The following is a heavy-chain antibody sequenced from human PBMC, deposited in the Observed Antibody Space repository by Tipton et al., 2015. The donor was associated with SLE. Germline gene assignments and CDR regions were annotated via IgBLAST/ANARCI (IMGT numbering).Heavy chain of an antibody. J-gene: IGHJ4*02. Sequence: TLSLTCTVSGGSISSSYHYWGWVRQPPGKGLEWIGSFHYGGSASHNPSLKSRVSISVDTSKSHFSLKLTSVTAADTAVYYCARRPEDMLAPYDNWGRGIMVTVSS. CDR2: FHYGGSA. CDR1: GGSISSSYHY. V-gene: IGHV4-39*01. D-gene: IGHD1-14*01. CDR3: ARRPEDMLAPYDN.